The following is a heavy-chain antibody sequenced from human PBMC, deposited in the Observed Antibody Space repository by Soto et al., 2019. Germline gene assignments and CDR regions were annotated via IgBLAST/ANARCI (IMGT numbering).Heavy chain of an antibody. CDR3: VRSYCDPPG. J-gene: IGHJ4*02. D-gene: IGHD4-17*01. CDR2: INGDGTNT. V-gene: IGHV3-74*01. Sequence: EVQLVESGGGVVQPGGSLRLSCAASGFTFSSDWMHWVRQAPGKGLVWVSRINGDGTNTDYADSVKGRFTISRDNPKNTLYLQMNSLRAVDAALYYCVRSYCDPPGWGQGTLVTVSS. CDR1: GFTFSSDW.